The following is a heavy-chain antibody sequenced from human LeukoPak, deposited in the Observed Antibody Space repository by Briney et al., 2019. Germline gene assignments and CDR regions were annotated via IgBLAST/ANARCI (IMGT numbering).Heavy chain of an antibody. J-gene: IGHJ2*01. CDR1: GFTVSSNY. D-gene: IGHD3-22*01. Sequence: GGSLRLSCAASGFTVSSNYMSWVRQAPGKGLEWVSVIYSGGSTYYADSVKGRFTISRDNSKNTLYLQMNSLRAEDMAVYYCARARSGYPIYWYFDLWGRGTPVTVSS. CDR2: IYSGGST. V-gene: IGHV3-53*01. CDR3: ARARSGYPIYWYFDL.